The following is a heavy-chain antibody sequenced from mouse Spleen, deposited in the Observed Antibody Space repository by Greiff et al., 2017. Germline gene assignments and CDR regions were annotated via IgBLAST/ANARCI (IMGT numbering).Heavy chain of an antibody. Sequence: EVQLQQSGAELVRPGASVKLSCTASGFNIKDDYMHWVKQRPEQGLEWIGWIDPENGDTEYASKFQGKATITADTSSNTAYLQLSSLTSEDTAVYYCTTLGGGGSAMDYWGQGTSVTVSS. V-gene: IGHV14-4*01. J-gene: IGHJ4*01. CDR1: GFNIKDDY. CDR2: IDPENGDT. CDR3: TTLGGGGSAMDY.